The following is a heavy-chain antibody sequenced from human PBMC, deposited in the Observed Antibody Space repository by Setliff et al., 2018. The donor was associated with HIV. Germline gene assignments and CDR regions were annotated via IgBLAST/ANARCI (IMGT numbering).Heavy chain of an antibody. V-gene: IGHV5-51*01. CDR1: GYRFTSYW. J-gene: IGHJ6*02. CDR2: IYPGDSDT. Sequence: GESLKISCKGFGYRFTSYWIGWARHMPGKGLEWMGLIYPGDSDTRYSPSFQGQVTISVDKSIRTAYLQWSSLKASDTATYYCARHINSYWYGDGMDVWGQGTTVTVSS. D-gene: IGHD2-8*02. CDR3: ARHINSYWYGDGMDV.